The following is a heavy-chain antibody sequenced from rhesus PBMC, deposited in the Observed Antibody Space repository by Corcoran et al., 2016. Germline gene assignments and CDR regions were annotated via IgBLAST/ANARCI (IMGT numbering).Heavy chain of an antibody. CDR3: ARGYSNYHYGLDS. V-gene: IGHV1S2*01. Sequence: QVQLVQSGAEVKKPGSSVKVSCKASGYTFTDYYMHWVRQAPRQGLEWMGWIKPYNGNTKYAQNFQGRVTMTRDTSTSTAYMELSSLSSEDTAVYYCARGYSNYHYGLDSWGQGVVVTVSS. CDR2: IKPYNGNT. J-gene: IGHJ6*01. D-gene: IGHD4-23*01. CDR1: GYTFTDYY.